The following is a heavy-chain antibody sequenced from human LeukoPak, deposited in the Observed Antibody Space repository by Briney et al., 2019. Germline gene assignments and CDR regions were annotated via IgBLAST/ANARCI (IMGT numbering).Heavy chain of an antibody. CDR1: GFTFSSSW. CDR3: ARGGYYDISTGPRRDYYSYYYMDV. CDR2: IIITGGGT. V-gene: IGHV3-74*01. J-gene: IGHJ6*03. D-gene: IGHD3-9*01. Sequence: GGSLRLSCAASGFTFSSSWINWFRQPPGKGLGGASLIIITGGGTNYADSVKGRFTISRDNAKNTLFLQMNSLRAEDTAVYYCARGGYYDISTGPRRDYYSYYYMDVWGKGTTVTVSS.